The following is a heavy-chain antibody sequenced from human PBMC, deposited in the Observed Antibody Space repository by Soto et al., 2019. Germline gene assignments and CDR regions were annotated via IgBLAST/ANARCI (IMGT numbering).Heavy chain of an antibody. CDR2: IYHSGTT. J-gene: IGHJ4*02. V-gene: IGHV4-30-2*01. CDR1: GGSIGNDDYS. Sequence: SETLSLTCTVSGGSIGNDDYSWSWVRQPPGKGLEWIGYIYHSGTTYYNPSLTSRVTISVDGSNNQFSLKLTSMTVADPAVYYCASLIPAIRYFVYWGQGILVTVSS. CDR3: ASLIPAIRYFVY. D-gene: IGHD2-21*02.